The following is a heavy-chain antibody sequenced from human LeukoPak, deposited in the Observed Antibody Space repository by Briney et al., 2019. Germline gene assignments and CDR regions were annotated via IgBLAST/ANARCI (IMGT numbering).Heavy chain of an antibody. J-gene: IGHJ5*02. Sequence: PSETLSLTCTVSGGSIRSYYWSWIRQPPGKGLECIGYIYYIGSTNYNPSLKSRVTISLDTSKSQFSLKLTSVTPADTAVYYCARGGIVGSRTNWFDPWGQGILVTVSS. CDR3: ARGGIVGSRTNWFDP. V-gene: IGHV4-59*01. CDR2: IYYIGST. D-gene: IGHD1-26*01. CDR1: GGSIRSYY.